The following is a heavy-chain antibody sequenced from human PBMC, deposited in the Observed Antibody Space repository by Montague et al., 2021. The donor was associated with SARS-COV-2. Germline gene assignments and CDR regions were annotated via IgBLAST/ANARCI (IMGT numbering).Heavy chain of an antibody. J-gene: IGHJ6*02. CDR3: ARDPWHITIFGVVTRYGMDV. CDR1: GGSFSSSSYY. D-gene: IGHD3-3*01. Sequence: SETLSLTCSVSGGSFSSSSYYWGWIRQPPGKGLEWIGYIYYSGSTNYNPSLKSRVTISVDTSKNQFSLKLSSVTAADTAVYYCARDPWHITIFGVVTRYGMDVWGQGTTVTVSS. CDR2: IYYSGST. V-gene: IGHV4-61*01.